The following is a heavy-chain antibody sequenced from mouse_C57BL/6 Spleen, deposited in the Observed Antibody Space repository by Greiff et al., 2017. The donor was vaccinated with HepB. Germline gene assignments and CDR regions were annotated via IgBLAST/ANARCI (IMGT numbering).Heavy chain of an antibody. D-gene: IGHD1-1*01. CDR3: ARGTTVVPDWYFDV. J-gene: IGHJ1*03. V-gene: IGHV1-69*01. CDR1: GYTFTSYW. CDR2: IDPSDSYT. Sequence: QVQLQQPGAELVMPGASVKLSCKASGYTFTSYWMHWVKQRPGQGLEWIGEIDPSDSYTNYNQKFKGKSTLTVDKSSSTAYMQLSSLTSEDSAVYYCARGTTVVPDWYFDVWGTGTTVTVSS.